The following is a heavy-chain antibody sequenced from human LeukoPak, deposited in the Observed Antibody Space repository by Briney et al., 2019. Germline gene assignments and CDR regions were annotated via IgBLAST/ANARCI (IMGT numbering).Heavy chain of an antibody. D-gene: IGHD3-10*01. V-gene: IGHV4-59*01. CDR2: IYYSGST. J-gene: IGHJ4*02. Sequence: PSETLSLTCTVSGGSISSYYWSWIRQPPGKGLEWIGYIYYSGSTNYNPSLKSRVTISVDTSKNQFSLKLSSVTAADTAVYHCARSYYGSGSYSVPLDYWGQGTLVTVSS. CDR1: GGSISSYY. CDR3: ARSYYGSGSYSVPLDY.